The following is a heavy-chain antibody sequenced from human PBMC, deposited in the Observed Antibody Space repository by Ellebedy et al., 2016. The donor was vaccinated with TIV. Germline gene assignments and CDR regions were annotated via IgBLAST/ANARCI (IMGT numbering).Heavy chain of an antibody. V-gene: IGHV3-11*05. CDR1: GFTFSDFF. Sequence: GESLKISCAASGFTFSDFFMTWVRQAPGKGLEWISHITTTGGFTNYAESVKGRFTVSRNNAENSLYLQLENLRPEDSAVYYCTRGWVNVPLHFDYWGQGAVVTVSS. CDR2: ITTTGGFT. D-gene: IGHD2-21*01. CDR3: TRGWVNVPLHFDY. J-gene: IGHJ4*02.